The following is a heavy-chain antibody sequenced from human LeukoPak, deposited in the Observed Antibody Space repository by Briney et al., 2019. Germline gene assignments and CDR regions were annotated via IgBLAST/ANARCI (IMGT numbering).Heavy chain of an antibody. CDR2: ISGSGDTT. Sequence: PGGSLRLSCAASGFTFSSYAMSWVRQAPGKGLEWVSAISGSGDTTYYADSVKGRFTISRDNSKNTLYLQMNSLRAEDTAVYYCAKGRYCSGGSCYSYLGDTYYYYYMDVWGKGTTVTVSS. D-gene: IGHD2-15*01. CDR3: AKGRYCSGGSCYSYLGDTYYYYYMDV. CDR1: GFTFSSYA. V-gene: IGHV3-23*01. J-gene: IGHJ6*03.